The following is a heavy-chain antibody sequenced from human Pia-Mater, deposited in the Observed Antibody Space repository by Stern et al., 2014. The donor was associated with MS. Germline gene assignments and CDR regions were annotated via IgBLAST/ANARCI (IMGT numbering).Heavy chain of an antibody. CDR3: TRVYPWERNWFDP. J-gene: IGHJ5*02. CDR1: GYTFTDFD. Sequence: DQLVESGAEVKKPGASLKVSCKASGYTFTDFDINWVRQATGQGLEWMGWMNPSTGNTGYAQKFQGRVAMTRNTSISTAYMELTSLRSEDTAVYYCTRVYPWERNWFDPWGQGTQVTVSS. CDR2: MNPSTGNT. V-gene: IGHV1-8*02. D-gene: IGHD1-26*01.